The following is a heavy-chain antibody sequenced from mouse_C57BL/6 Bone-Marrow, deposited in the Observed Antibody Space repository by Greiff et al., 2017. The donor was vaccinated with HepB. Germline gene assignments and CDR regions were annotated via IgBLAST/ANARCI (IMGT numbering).Heavy chain of an antibody. CDR3: ARGYGSSLFAY. CDR2: ISYDGSN. CDR1: GYSITSGYY. V-gene: IGHV3-6*01. Sequence: VQLKESGPGLVKPSQSLSLTCSVTGYSITSGYYWNWIRQFPGNKLEWMGYISYDGSNNYNPSLKNRISITRDTSKNQFFLKLNSVTTEDTATYYSARGYGSSLFAYWGQGTLVTVSA. J-gene: IGHJ3*01. D-gene: IGHD1-1*01.